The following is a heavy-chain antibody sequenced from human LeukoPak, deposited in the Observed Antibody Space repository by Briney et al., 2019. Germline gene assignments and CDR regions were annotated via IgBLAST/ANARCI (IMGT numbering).Heavy chain of an antibody. CDR2: MSHDGSNK. CDR3: AKLDSSGWSRPFDY. D-gene: IGHD6-19*01. CDR1: GFTFSSYA. Sequence: PGVSLRLSCAASGFTFSSYAMHWVRQAPGKGLEWVTVMSHDGSNKYYGDSVKGRFTISRDNSKNTLYLQMNSLRAEDTAVYYCAKLDSSGWSRPFDYWGQGTLVTVSS. V-gene: IGHV3-30*18. J-gene: IGHJ4*02.